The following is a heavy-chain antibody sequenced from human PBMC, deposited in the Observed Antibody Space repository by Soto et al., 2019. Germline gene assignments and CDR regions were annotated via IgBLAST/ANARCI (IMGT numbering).Heavy chain of an antibody. CDR3: ARVTGGNDPGGNYMDV. J-gene: IGHJ6*03. V-gene: IGHV1-69*08. Sequence: QVQLVQSGPEVKKPGSSVKVSCKTSGGTLSSYSISWVRQAPGQGLEWVGRIITFVGKANVAQQFQGRVTIPAERSPDKPYMELRRLPPDDTAVYYCARVTGGNDPGGNYMDVWGTGTTVTVSS. CDR1: GGTLSSYS. D-gene: IGHD3-9*01. CDR2: IITFVGKA.